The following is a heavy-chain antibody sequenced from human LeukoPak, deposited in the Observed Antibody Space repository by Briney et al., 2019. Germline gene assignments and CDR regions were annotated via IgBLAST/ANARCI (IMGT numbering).Heavy chain of an antibody. J-gene: IGHJ3*02. V-gene: IGHV1-46*01. D-gene: IGHD2-2*03. CDR3: ATAASGYCSSTSCYAFDI. CDR1: GYTFTSYY. CDR2: INPSGGST. Sequence: ASVKVSCKASGYTFTSYYMHWVRQAPAQGLEWMGIINPSGGSTSYAQKFQGRVTMTRDMSTRTVYMEPSSLRSEDTAVYYSATAASGYCSSTSCYAFDIWGQGTMVTVSS.